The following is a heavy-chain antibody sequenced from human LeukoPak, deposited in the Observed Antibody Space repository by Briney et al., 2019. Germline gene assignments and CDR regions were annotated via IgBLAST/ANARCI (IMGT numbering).Heavy chain of an antibody. J-gene: IGHJ4*02. CDR1: GFTFSSYA. CDR2: ISYDGSNK. CDR3: ARPENYYDSSGLFDY. V-gene: IGHV3-30-3*01. D-gene: IGHD3-22*01. Sequence: GGSLRLSCAASGFTFSSYAMHWVRQAPGKGLEWVAVISYDGSNKYYADSVKGRFTISRDNSKNTLYLQMNSLRAEDTAVYYCARPENYYDSSGLFDYWGQGTLVTVSS.